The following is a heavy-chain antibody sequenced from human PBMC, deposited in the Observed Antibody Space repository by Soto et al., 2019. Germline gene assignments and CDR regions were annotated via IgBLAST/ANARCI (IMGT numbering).Heavy chain of an antibody. D-gene: IGHD3-16*01. Sequence: QVQLVESGGGVVQPGRSLRLSCAASGFTFSNYGTFSSYGMHWFRQAPGKGLEWVAVISYDGSSKYYGDSVKGRFTISRDNSKNTLYLQMNSLKPEDTAVYYCTVLEGAFDIWGQGTMVTVSS. CDR1: GFTFSNYGTFSSYG. V-gene: IGHV3-30*03. J-gene: IGHJ3*02. CDR3: TVLEGAFDI. CDR2: ISYDGSSK.